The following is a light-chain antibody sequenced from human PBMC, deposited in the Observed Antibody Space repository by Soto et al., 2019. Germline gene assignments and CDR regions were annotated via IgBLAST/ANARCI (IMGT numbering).Light chain of an antibody. CDR1: QDISSY. CDR2: GAS. Sequence: QLAHSPSFLSASVGDRVTVTCRSSQDISSYLAWYQQKPGKAPKVLIYGASTLQSGVPPRFGGSGSGTAFTLTISSLQPEDFATYYCQQVHDYPITFGGGTKV. J-gene: IGKJ4*01. CDR3: QQVHDYPIT. V-gene: IGKV1-9*01.